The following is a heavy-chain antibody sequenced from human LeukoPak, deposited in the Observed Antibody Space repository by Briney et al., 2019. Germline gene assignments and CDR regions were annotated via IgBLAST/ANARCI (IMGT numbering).Heavy chain of an antibody. CDR3: ARDRFRAAAGRNYYYMDV. CDR2: IYYSGST. J-gene: IGHJ6*03. Sequence: PSETLSLTCTVSGGSISSYYWSWIRQPPGKGLEWIGYIYYSGSTNYNPSLKSRVTISVDTSKNQFSLKLSSVTAADTAVYYYARDRFRAAAGRNYYYMDVWGKGTTVTVSS. V-gene: IGHV4-59*01. CDR1: GGSISSYY. D-gene: IGHD6-13*01.